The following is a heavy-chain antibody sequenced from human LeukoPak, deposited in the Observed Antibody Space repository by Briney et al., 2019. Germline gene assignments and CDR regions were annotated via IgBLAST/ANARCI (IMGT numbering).Heavy chain of an antibody. J-gene: IGHJ4*02. V-gene: IGHV1-69*01. CDR1: GGTFSSYA. CDR3: ARGEQWLVLV. CDR2: IIPIFGTA. Sequence: ASVKVSCKASGGTFSSYAISWVRQAPGQGLEWMGGIIPIFGTANYAQKFQGRVTITADESTSTAHMELSSLRSEGTAVYYCARGEQWLVLVWGQGTLVTVSS. D-gene: IGHD6-19*01.